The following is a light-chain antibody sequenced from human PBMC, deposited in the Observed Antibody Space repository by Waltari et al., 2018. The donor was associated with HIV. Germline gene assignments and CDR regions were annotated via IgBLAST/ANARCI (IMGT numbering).Light chain of an antibody. J-gene: IGLJ1*01. Sequence: QSVLTQPPSASATPGQRVTISCSGSSSNIGTNYVFWYQQLPGTAPKLLIFRDNWRPSGFPDRFPGSRSGTAASLVIIGLRSEDEAEYYCAAWDDSLNGFYVFGSGTRVTVL. V-gene: IGLV1-47*01. CDR2: RDN. CDR3: AAWDDSLNGFYV. CDR1: SSNIGTNY.